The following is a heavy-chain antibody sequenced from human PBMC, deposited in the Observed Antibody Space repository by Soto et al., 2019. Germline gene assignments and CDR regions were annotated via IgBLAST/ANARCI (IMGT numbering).Heavy chain of an antibody. D-gene: IGHD2-15*01. CDR1: GFTFSSYG. V-gene: IGHV3-30*18. CDR3: AKDIVVVVAATLDYYYYYGMDV. CDR2: ISYDGSNK. Sequence: QVQLVESGRGVVQPGRSLRLSCAASGFTFSSYGMHWVRQAPGKGLEWVAVISYDGSNKYYADSVKGRFTISRDNSKNTLYLQMNSLRAEDTAVYYCAKDIVVVVAATLDYYYYYGMDVWGQGTTVTVSS. J-gene: IGHJ6*02.